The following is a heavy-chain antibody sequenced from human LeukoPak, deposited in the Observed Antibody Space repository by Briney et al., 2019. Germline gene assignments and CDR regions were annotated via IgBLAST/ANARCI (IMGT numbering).Heavy chain of an antibody. CDR1: DDSIRLYY. D-gene: IGHD3-10*01. CDR2: IYYSGNT. J-gene: IGHJ4*02. Sequence: SETLSLTCSVSDDSIRLYYWNWIRQPPGEGLEWIGYIYYSGNTNYNPSLKSRVTISLDTSRSQSSLKLTSVTAADTAVYYCARRPGYYFDYWGQGILVTVSS. CDR3: ARRPGYYFDY. V-gene: IGHV4-59*01.